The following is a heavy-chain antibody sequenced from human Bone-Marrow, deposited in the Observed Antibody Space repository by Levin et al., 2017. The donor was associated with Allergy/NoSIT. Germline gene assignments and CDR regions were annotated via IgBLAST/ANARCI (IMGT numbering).Heavy chain of an antibody. V-gene: IGHV4-39*01. Sequence: SQTLSLNCTVSGGSISSEGSSWGWVRQSPGKGLEWIGSFSYSGNTDYNPSLKSRVTISVDTSRNQFSLKLTSVTAADTAVYSCARQRGEYDYVWVREMYYMDVWGKGTTVTVSS. J-gene: IGHJ6*03. CDR3: ARQRGEYDYVWVREMYYMDV. D-gene: IGHD3-16*01. CDR1: GGSISSEGSS. CDR2: FSYSGNT.